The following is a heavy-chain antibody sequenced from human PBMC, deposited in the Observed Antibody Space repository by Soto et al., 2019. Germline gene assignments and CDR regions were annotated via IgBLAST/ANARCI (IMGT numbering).Heavy chain of an antibody. D-gene: IGHD2-2*02. Sequence: GGSLRLSCAASGFTFSSYAMSWVRQAPGKGLEWVSAISGSGDSTYYADSVKGRFTISRDNSKNTLYLQMNSLRAEDTAVYYCAKASCSSTSCYIGYYYYGMDVWGQGTTVTVSS. J-gene: IGHJ6*02. V-gene: IGHV3-23*01. CDR3: AKASCSSTSCYIGYYYYGMDV. CDR2: ISGSGDST. CDR1: GFTFSSYA.